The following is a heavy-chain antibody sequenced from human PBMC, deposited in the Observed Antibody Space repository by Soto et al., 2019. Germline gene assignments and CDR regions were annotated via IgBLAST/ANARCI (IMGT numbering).Heavy chain of an antibody. CDR3: AKEGMCSNSWYYFDY. Sequence: PGGSLRLSCAASGFTFSSYAMSWFGQAPGKGLEWVSAISSSGGSAYYADSVKGRFTISRDNSKNTLYLQMNSLRAEDTAVYYCAKEGMCSNSWYYFDYWGQGTLVTVSS. CDR1: GFTFSSYA. V-gene: IGHV3-23*01. D-gene: IGHD6-13*01. CDR2: ISSSGGSA. J-gene: IGHJ4*02.